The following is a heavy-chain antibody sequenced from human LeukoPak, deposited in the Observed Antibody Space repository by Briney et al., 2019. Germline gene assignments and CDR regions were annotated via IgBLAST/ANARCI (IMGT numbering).Heavy chain of an antibody. CDR2: ISGSGGST. CDR1: GFTFSSYA. J-gene: IGHJ4*02. CDR3: ANEYSQNYYFDY. Sequence: PGGSLRLSCAASGFTFSSYAMSWVRQAPGKGLEWVSAISGSGGSTYYADSVKGRFTISRDNSKNTLYLEMSSLRAEDTAVYYCANEYSQNYYFDYWGQGTLVTVSS. V-gene: IGHV3-23*01. D-gene: IGHD2-15*01.